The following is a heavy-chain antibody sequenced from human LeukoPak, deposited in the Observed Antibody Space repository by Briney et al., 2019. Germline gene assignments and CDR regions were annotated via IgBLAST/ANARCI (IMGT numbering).Heavy chain of an antibody. Sequence: PGGSLRLSCAASGFTFSNAWMNWVRQAPGKGLEWVGRIKNKIASGTTDYAAPVKGRFTISREDSKNTLFLQMNSLKTEDTAMYYCTTNDAFDIWGQGTMVTVSS. J-gene: IGHJ3*02. CDR1: GFTFSNAW. CDR2: IKNKIASGTT. CDR3: TTNDAFDI. V-gene: IGHV3-15*01.